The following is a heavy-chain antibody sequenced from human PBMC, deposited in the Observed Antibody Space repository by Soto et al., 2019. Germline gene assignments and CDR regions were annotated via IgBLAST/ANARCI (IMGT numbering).Heavy chain of an antibody. V-gene: IGHV1-18*01. Sequence: ASVKVSCKASGYTFSNFGISWVRQAPGEGLEWMGWISPNSEKTKIAQRFQGRVTMTTDISTSTSYLELRGLTSEGTAVYYYTEVDKFDDIYTGYFVNDRWGQVAPVTSPQ. CDR3: TEVDKFDDIYTGYFVNDR. CDR2: ISPNSEKT. J-gene: IGHJ5*02. CDR1: GYTFSNFG. D-gene: IGHD3-9*01.